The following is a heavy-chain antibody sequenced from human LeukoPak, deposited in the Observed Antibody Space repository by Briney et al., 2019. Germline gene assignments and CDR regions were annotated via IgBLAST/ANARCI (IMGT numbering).Heavy chain of an antibody. Sequence: PSETLSLTCTVSGGSISSYYWSWIRQPPGKGLEWIGYIYYSGSTNYNPSLKSRVTISVDTSKNQFSLKLSSVTAADTAVYYCARSLWIVDAFDIWGQGTMVTVSS. CDR3: ARSLWIVDAFDI. J-gene: IGHJ3*02. CDR1: GGSISSYY. D-gene: IGHD2-21*01. V-gene: IGHV4-59*08. CDR2: IYYSGST.